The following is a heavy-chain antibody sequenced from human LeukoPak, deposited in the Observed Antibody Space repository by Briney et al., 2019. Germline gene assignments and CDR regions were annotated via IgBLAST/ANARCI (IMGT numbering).Heavy chain of an antibody. CDR1: GFTFSGYS. CDR3: ARGPVVLEYFDY. D-gene: IGHD4-23*01. CDR2: ISSSSNYI. Sequence: PGRSLRLSCAASGFTFSGYSMNWVRQAPGKGLEWVSSISSSSNYISYADSVKGRFTISRDNAKNSLYLQMNSLRAEDTAVYFCARGPVVLEYFDYWGQGTLVTVSS. V-gene: IGHV3-21*01. J-gene: IGHJ4*02.